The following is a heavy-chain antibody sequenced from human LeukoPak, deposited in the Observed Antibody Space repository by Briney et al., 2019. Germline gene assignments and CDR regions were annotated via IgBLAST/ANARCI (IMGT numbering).Heavy chain of an antibody. J-gene: IGHJ4*02. CDR1: GFTFRDYY. CDR3: AKDKETY. CDR2: IDNNGKII. V-gene: IGHV3-11*04. Sequence: GGSLRLSCAASGFTFRDYYMSWIRQAPGKGLEWLSDIDNNGKIINYADSVKGRFTISRDNADNSLFLHLDSLRAEDTALYYCAKDKETYWGQGTLVTVAS.